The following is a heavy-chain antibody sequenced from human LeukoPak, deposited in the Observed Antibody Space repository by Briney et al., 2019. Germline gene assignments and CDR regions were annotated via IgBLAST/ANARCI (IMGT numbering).Heavy chain of an antibody. CDR3: AKGVVGATTRFDY. J-gene: IGHJ4*02. CDR1: GFTFSTYG. Sequence: GGSLRLSCAASGFTFSTYGMTWVRQAPGKGLEWVSSISGSGGSTYYADSVKGRVTVSRDNSKSTLFLQMNSLRAEDMAVYYCAKGVVGATTRFDYWGQGTLVTVSS. V-gene: IGHV3-23*01. D-gene: IGHD1-26*01. CDR2: ISGSGGST.